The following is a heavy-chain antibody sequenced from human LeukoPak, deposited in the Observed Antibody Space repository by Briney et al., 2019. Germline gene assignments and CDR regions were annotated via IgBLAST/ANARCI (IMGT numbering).Heavy chain of an antibody. J-gene: IGHJ4*02. CDR1: GYTFTTYG. CDR2: IAPYNGDT. V-gene: IGHV1-18*01. Sequence: ASVKVSCKASGYTFTTYGITWVRQAPGQGLEWMGWIAPYNGDTNYAQKFQGRVTMTRDMSTSTDYMELSSLRSEDTAVYYCARVKSNYGGYYFDYWGQGTLVTVSS. CDR3: ARVKSNYGGYYFDY. D-gene: IGHD4-11*01.